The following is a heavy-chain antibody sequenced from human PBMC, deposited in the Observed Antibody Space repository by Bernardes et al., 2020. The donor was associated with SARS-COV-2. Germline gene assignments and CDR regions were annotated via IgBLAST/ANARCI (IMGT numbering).Heavy chain of an antibody. D-gene: IGHD1-26*01. J-gene: IGHJ4*02. Sequence: GGSLRLSCAVSGFTFSSYWMHWVRQAPGEGLVWVSRMNPDGRTTNYADFVKGRFTISRDNAKNTVYLQMNGLRTEDTAVYYCARGSGTYYVDNLGQGTLVTVSS. V-gene: IGHV3-74*01. CDR3: ARGSGTYYVDN. CDR2: MNPDGRTT. CDR1: GFTFSSYW.